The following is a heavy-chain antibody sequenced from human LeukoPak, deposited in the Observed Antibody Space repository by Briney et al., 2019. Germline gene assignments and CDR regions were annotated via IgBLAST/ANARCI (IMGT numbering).Heavy chain of an antibody. CDR3: ARVRVAYCGGDCYL. Sequence: SETLSLTCAVYGGSFSGYYWSWIRQPPGKGLEWIEEINHSGSTNYNPSLKSRVTISVDTSKNQFSLKLSSVTAADTAVYYCARVRVAYCGGDCYLWGQGTLVTVSS. J-gene: IGHJ4*02. D-gene: IGHD2-21*02. CDR2: INHSGST. V-gene: IGHV4-34*01. CDR1: GGSFSGYY.